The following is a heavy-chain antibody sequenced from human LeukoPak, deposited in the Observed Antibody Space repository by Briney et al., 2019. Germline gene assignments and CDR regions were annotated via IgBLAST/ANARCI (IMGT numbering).Heavy chain of an antibody. V-gene: IGHV3-23*01. CDR3: ARGGEGITMIVDAFDI. Sequence: PAGSLRLSCAASGFTFSSSAMTWVRQAPEKGLEWVSTLSGSGDSTYYADSVKGRFTISRDNAKNSLYLQMNSLRAEDTAVYYCARGGEGITMIVDAFDIWGQGTMVTVSS. CDR1: GFTFSSSA. J-gene: IGHJ3*02. D-gene: IGHD3-22*01. CDR2: LSGSGDST.